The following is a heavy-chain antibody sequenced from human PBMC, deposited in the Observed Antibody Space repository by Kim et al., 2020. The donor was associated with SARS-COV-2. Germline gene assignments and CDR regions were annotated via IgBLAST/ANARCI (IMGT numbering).Heavy chain of an antibody. J-gene: IGHJ4*01. CDR2: IYYSGST. CDR1: GGSISSYY. CDR3: ASGRYCTTTNCQKLDFFD. D-gene: IGHD2-2*01. V-gene: IGHV4-59*13. Sequence: SETLFLTCTVSGGSISSYYWSWIRQPPGKGLEWIGYIYYSGSTNYNPSLKSRVTISVDTSKNQFSLKLSSVTAADTAVYYCASGRYCTTTNCQKLDFFD.